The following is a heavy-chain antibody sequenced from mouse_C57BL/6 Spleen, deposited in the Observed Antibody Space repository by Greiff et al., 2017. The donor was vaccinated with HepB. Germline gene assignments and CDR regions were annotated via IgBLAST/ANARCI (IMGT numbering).Heavy chain of an antibody. CDR2: IHPNSGST. J-gene: IGHJ3*01. V-gene: IGHV1-64*01. CDR3: ARSRDGYYEGFAY. CDR1: GYTFTSYW. D-gene: IGHD2-3*01. Sequence: VQLQQPGAELVKPGASVKLSCKASGYTFTSYWMHWVKQRPGQGLEWIGMIHPNSGSTNYNEKFKSKATLTVDKSSSTAYMQLSSLTSEDSAVYYCARSRDGYYEGFAYWGQGTLVTVSA.